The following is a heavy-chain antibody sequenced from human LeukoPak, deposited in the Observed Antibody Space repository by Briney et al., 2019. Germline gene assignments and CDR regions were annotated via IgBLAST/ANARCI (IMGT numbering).Heavy chain of an antibody. Sequence: SETLSLTCTVSGGSISSSSYYWGWIRQPPGKGLEWIGSIYYSGSTYYNPSLKSRVTISVDTSKNQFSLKLSSVTAADTAVYYCASPAMAFIDQGRYNYYYYMDVWGKGTTVTVSS. J-gene: IGHJ6*03. D-gene: IGHD5-18*01. V-gene: IGHV4-39*07. CDR3: ASPAMAFIDQGRYNYYYYMDV. CDR2: IYYSGST. CDR1: GGSISSSSYY.